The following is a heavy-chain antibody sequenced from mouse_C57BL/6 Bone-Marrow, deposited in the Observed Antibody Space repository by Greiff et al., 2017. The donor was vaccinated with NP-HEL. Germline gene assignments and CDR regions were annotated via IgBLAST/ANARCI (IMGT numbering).Heavy chain of an antibody. CDR3: ARAPSFFSGYAMDY. CDR2: IHPNSGST. V-gene: IGHV1-64*01. J-gene: IGHJ4*01. D-gene: IGHD3-1*01. Sequence: QVQLQQPGAELVKPGASVKLSCKASGYTFTSYWMHWVKQRPGQGLEWIGMIHPNSGSTNYNEKFKSKATLTVDKSSSTAYMQLSSLTSEDSAVYYCARAPSFFSGYAMDYWGQGTSVTVSS. CDR1: GYTFTSYW.